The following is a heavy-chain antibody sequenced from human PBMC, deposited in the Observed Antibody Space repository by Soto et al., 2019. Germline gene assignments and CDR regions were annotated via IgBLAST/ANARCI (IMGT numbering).Heavy chain of an antibody. D-gene: IGHD4-17*01. CDR2: VIPIYGSP. Sequence: VQLVQSGADVREPGSSVKVSCKASGVTFNTSTITWVRQAPGQGLDYMGGVIPIYGSPYYARKFQGRVTITADVSTSTAYMVMTSLRSGDTAVYYCAGESALMTTVPLRHWGQGTLVTVSS. J-gene: IGHJ4*02. CDR1: GVTFNTST. V-gene: IGHV1-69*01. CDR3: AGESALMTTVPLRH.